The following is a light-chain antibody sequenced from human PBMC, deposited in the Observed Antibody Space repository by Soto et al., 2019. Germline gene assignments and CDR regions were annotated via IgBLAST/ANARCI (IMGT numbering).Light chain of an antibody. CDR2: EVT. J-gene: IGLJ2*01. Sequence: QSVLTQPASVSGSPGQSITISCTGTSSDVGGFHYVSWYQQHPGKAPKLIIYEVTNRPSGVSIRFSGSRSGNTASLTISGLQAEDEADYYCSSCTTTVVFGGGPKLTVL. CDR1: SSDVGGFHY. CDR3: SSCTTTVV. V-gene: IGLV2-14*01.